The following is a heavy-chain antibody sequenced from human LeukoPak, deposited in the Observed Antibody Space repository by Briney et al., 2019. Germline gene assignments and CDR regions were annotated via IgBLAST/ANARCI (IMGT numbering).Heavy chain of an antibody. V-gene: IGHV3-23*01. CDR2: ISSSGGST. CDR1: GFTFSSYA. J-gene: IGHJ4*02. CDR3: AKSPISDRSGWLDY. Sequence: GGSLRLSCAASGFTFSSYAMSWVRQAPGKGLEWVSAISSSGGSTNYADSVKGRFTISRDNSKNTLYLQTNSLRAEDTAVYYCAKSPISDRSGWLDYWGQGTLVTVSS. D-gene: IGHD6-19*01.